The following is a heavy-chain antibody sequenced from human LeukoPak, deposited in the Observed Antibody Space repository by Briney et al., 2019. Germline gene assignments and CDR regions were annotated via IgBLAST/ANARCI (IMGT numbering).Heavy chain of an antibody. CDR2: ISSSSGYI. D-gene: IGHD3-10*01. J-gene: IGHJ4*02. CDR1: GFIFSSYS. Sequence: GGSLRLSCAASGFIFSSYSMNWVRQAPGKGLEWVSPISSSSGYIYYADSVKGRFTISRDNAKNSLYLQMNSLRAEDTAVYYCARRKSGYGSGSYYGAYWGQGTLVTVSS. V-gene: IGHV3-21*01. CDR3: ARRKSGYGSGSYYGAY.